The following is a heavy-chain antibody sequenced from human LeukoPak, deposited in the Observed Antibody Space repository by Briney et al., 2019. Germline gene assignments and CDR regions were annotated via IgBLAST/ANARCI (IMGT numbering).Heavy chain of an antibody. CDR2: FFQSGST. J-gene: IGHJ4*02. Sequence: SETLSLTCTVSGDSVSTYSAYWAWVRQPPGKGLEWIGSFFQSGSTFYNPSLKSRVTIFEDTSKRQVSLWLRSVTAADTAVHYCVSLYSRGPGGFDFWGQGSLVTVSS. D-gene: IGHD4-11*01. V-gene: IGHV4-39*01. CDR3: VSLYSRGPGGFDF. CDR1: GDSVSTYSAY.